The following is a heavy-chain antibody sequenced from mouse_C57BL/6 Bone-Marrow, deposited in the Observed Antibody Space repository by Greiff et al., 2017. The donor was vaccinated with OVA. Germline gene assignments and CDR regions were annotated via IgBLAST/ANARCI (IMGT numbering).Heavy chain of an antibody. J-gene: IGHJ1*03. V-gene: IGHV1-55*01. CDR2: IYPGSGST. Sequence: QVQLQQSGAELVKPGASVKMSCKASGYTFTSYWITWVKQRPGQGLEWIGDIYPGSGSTNYNEKFKSKATLTVDTSSSTAYMQLSSLTSEDSAVYYCARYDYDSWYFDVWGTGTTVTVSS. D-gene: IGHD2-4*01. CDR1: GYTFTSYW. CDR3: ARYDYDSWYFDV.